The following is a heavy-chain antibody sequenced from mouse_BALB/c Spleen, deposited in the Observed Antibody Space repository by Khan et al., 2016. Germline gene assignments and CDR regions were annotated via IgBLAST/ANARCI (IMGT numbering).Heavy chain of an antibody. J-gene: IGHJ2*01. CDR3: ARRRNYFDD. Sequence: QVQLQQPGAELARPGASVKLSCKASGYTFTDYYIIWVKQRTGQGLAWLGEIYPGSGNTYYNEQFKGKATLTADKSSSTAYMQLSSLTSDDSAVYVCARRRNYFDDWGQGTTLTVSS. V-gene: IGHV1-77*01. CDR1: GYTFTDYY. CDR2: IYPGSGNT.